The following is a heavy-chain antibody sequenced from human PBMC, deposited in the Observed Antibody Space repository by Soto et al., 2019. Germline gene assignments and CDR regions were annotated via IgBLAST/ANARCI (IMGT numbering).Heavy chain of an antibody. J-gene: IGHJ6*02. D-gene: IGHD3-22*01. V-gene: IGHV4-34*01. Sequence: QVQLQQWGAGLLKPSETLSLTCAVYGGSFSGYYWSWIRQPPGKGLEWIGEINHSGSTNYNPSLKSRVNISVDTSKNQFSLKLSSVTAADTAVYYCARDYYDSSGYYYVDYYYYYGMDVWGQGTTVTVSS. CDR1: GGSFSGYY. CDR2: INHSGST. CDR3: ARDYYDSSGYYYVDYYYYYGMDV.